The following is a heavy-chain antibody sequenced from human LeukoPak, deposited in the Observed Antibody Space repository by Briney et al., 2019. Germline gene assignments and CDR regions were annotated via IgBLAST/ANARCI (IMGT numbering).Heavy chain of an antibody. V-gene: IGHV1-69*05. CDR2: IIPIFGTA. CDR1: GSTFSSYA. CDR3: AAEVRFLEWRLFDY. D-gene: IGHD3-3*01. Sequence: SVKVSCKASGSTFSSYAISWVRQAPGQGLEWMGGIIPIFGTANYAQKFQGRVTITTDESTSTAYMELSSLRSEDTAVYYCAAEVRFLEWRLFDYWGQGTLVTVSS. J-gene: IGHJ4*02.